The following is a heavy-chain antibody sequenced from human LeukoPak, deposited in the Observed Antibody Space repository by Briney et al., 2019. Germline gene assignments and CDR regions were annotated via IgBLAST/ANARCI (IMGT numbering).Heavy chain of an antibody. V-gene: IGHV3-11*01. CDR3: AREAKELGATAFHM. CDR2: ISYSGHTI. D-gene: IGHD1-26*01. Sequence: GGPLRLSCAASGFTFSDHYMSWIRQAPGRGLEWVSYISYSGHTIYYADSVKGRFTISRDNAKNSLYLQMNSLRAEDTAVYYCAREAKELGATAFHMWGQGTMVSVSS. J-gene: IGHJ3*02. CDR1: GFTFSDHY.